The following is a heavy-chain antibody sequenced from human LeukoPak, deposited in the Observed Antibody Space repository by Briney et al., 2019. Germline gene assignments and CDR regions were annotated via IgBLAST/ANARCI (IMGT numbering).Heavy chain of an antibody. J-gene: IGHJ2*01. V-gene: IGHV4-34*01. D-gene: IGHD3-22*01. Sequence: SETLSLTCAVYGGSFSGYYWSWIRQPPGMGLEWIGEINHSGSTNYNPSLKSRVTISVDTSKNQFSLKLSSVTAADTAVYYCAREVYYYDSSGYYSFLYFDLWGRGTLVTVSS. CDR1: GGSFSGYY. CDR3: AREVYYYDSSGYYSFLYFDL. CDR2: INHSGST.